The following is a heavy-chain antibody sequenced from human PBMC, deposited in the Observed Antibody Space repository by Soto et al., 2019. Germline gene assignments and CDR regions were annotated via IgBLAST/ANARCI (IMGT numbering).Heavy chain of an antibody. D-gene: IGHD3-3*01. V-gene: IGHV4-34*01. J-gene: IGHJ5*02. CDR3: TRKLEASIRLVEWFSYKWFDP. Sequence: SETLSLTCYVHGESFSGYSWSWIRQPPGKGLEWIGEINFRGTTNYHPSLKSQVSMSVDTSKNQISLNMSSVTAADTALYFCTRKLEASIRLVEWFSYKWFDPWGPGTLVTVSS. CDR2: INFRGTT. CDR1: GESFSGYS.